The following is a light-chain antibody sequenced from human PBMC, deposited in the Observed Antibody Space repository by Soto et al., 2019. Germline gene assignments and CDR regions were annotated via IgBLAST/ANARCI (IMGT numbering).Light chain of an antibody. Sequence: DIPMTQSPSSLSASVGDRVTITCRASQSISSYLNWYQQKPGKAPKLLIYAASSLHSGVPSRFSGSGSGTDFTLTISSLQPEDFATYYCQQSYSTPQTFGQGTKLEIK. CDR2: AAS. CDR3: QQSYSTPQT. J-gene: IGKJ2*01. CDR1: QSISSY. V-gene: IGKV1-39*01.